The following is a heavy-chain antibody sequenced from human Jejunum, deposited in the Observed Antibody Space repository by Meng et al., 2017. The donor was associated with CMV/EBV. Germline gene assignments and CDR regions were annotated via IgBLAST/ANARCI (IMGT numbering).Heavy chain of an antibody. D-gene: IGHD4-23*01. CDR2: ISSRSSSI. Sequence: FTSSSYNLNWVRQAPGKGLEWVSYISSRSSSIYYADSVKGRFTISRDNAKNSLYLQMNSLRVEDTAVYYCASPYGGNSITYGMDVWGQGTTVTVSS. CDR3: ASPYGGNSITYGMDV. J-gene: IGHJ6*02. V-gene: IGHV3-48*04. CDR1: FTSSSYN.